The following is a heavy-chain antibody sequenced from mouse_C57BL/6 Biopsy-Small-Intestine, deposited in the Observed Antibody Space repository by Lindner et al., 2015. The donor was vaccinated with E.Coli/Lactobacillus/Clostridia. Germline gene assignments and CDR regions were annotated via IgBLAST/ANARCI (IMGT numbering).Heavy chain of an antibody. CDR2: IHPSTGGT. D-gene: IGHD3-2*01. Sequence: VQLQESGPELVKPGASVKISCKTSGYSFTDYYMSWVRQSPEKSLEWIGEIHPSTGGTTYNQKFKAKAVLTVDQSSSTAYMQLSSLTSEDSAVYFCAREDNYFDFWGHGATLTVSS. J-gene: IGHJ2*01. V-gene: IGHV1-42*01. CDR1: GYSFTDYY. CDR3: AREDNYFDF.